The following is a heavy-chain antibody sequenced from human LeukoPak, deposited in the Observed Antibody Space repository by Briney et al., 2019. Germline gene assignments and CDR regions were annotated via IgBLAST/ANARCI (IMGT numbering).Heavy chain of an antibody. J-gene: IGHJ4*02. D-gene: IGHD3-16*01. V-gene: IGHV3-7*01. Sequence: GGSLRLSCAASGFSISNYWMSWVRQAPGKGLEWVANIKDDGSDKYYVDSVKGRFTISRDNAKNSLYLQMNSLRVEDTAVNYCARDQSSRPLGYWGQGTLVTVFS. CDR2: IKDDGSDK. CDR1: GFSISNYW. CDR3: ARDQSSRPLGY.